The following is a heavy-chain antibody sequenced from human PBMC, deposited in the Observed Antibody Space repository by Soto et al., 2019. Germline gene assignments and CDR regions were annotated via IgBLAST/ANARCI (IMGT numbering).Heavy chain of an antibody. J-gene: IGHJ4*02. CDR2: INHSGST. V-gene: IGHV4-34*01. CDR3: ARGPSWDSSGYWFDY. D-gene: IGHD3-22*01. Sequence: QVQLQQWGAGLLKPSETLSLTCAVYGGSFSGYYWSWIRQPPGKGLERIGEINHSGSTNYNPSLKSRVTISVDTSKNQFSLKLSSVTAADTAVYYCARGPSWDSSGYWFDYWGQGTLVTVSS. CDR1: GGSFSGYY.